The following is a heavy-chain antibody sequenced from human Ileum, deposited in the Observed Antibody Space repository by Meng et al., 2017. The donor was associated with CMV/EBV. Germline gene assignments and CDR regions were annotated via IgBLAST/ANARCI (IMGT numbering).Heavy chain of an antibody. J-gene: IGHJ5*02. D-gene: IGHD3-10*01. V-gene: IGHV4-4*07. CDR3: ARAAARGVPVDL. CDR1: GASLTSYY. Sequence: QLHVPDAAPSLLTPPGTLPLTFTVTGASLTSYYSTWIRQPAGKVLEWICRIHPSGTTDDNPSLRSRVSMSLDKSKNQFSLKLTSVTAADTAVYYCARAAARGVPVDLWGQGTLVTVSS. CDR2: IHPSGTT.